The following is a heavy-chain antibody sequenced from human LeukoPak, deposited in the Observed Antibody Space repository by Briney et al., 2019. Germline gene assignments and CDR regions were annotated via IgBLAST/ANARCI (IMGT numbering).Heavy chain of an antibody. CDR3: ATHLEWELLFSL. Sequence: ASVKVSCKASGYTFTSYYMHWVRQAPGQGLEWMGWIDPNSGGTNYAQKFQGRVTMTRDTSISTAYMELSRLRSDDTAVYYCATHLEWELLFSLWGQGTLVTVSS. D-gene: IGHD1-26*01. J-gene: IGHJ4*02. V-gene: IGHV1-2*02. CDR1: GYTFTSYY. CDR2: IDPNSGGT.